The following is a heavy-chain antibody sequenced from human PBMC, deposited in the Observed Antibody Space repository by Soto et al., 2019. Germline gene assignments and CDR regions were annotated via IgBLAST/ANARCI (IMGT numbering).Heavy chain of an antibody. J-gene: IGHJ6*02. CDR3: TTGRGYCTNGVCYNLWGGYYGMDV. CDR1: GFTFSNAW. V-gene: IGHV3-15*01. CDR2: IKSKTDGGTT. D-gene: IGHD2-8*01. Sequence: EVQLVESGGGLVKPGGSLRLSCAASGFTFSNAWMSWVRQAPGKGLEWVGRIKSKTDGGTTDYAAPVKGRFTISRDDSKNTLYLQMNSLKTEDTAVYYCTTGRGYCTNGVCYNLWGGYYGMDVWGQGTTVTVSS.